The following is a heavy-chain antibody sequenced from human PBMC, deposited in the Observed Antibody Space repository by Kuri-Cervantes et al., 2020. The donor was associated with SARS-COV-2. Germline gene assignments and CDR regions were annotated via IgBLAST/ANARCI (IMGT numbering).Heavy chain of an antibody. CDR1: GFTFSSYA. CDR3: AKDRWGWDIVVVPALFDY. Sequence: GGSLRLSCAASGFTFSSYAMSWVRQAPGKGLEWVSAISGSGGSTYYADSVKGRFTISRDNSENTLYLQMNSLRAEDTAVYYCAKDRWGWDIVVVPALFDYWGQGTLVTVSS. CDR2: ISGSGGST. J-gene: IGHJ4*02. V-gene: IGHV3-23*01. D-gene: IGHD2-2*01.